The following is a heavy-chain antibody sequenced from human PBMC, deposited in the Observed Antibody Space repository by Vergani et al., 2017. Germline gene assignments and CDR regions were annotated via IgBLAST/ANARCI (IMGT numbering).Heavy chain of an antibody. CDR1: GFTFSSYD. Sequence: EVQLVESGGGLVQPGGSLRLSCAASGFTFSSYDMHWVRQATGKGLEWVSAIGTAGDTYYPGSVKGRFTISRDNAKSSLYLQMNSLRAEDTGVYYCARDRYYLGSGSYPYFYYYGLDVWGQGTAVTVSS. J-gene: IGHJ6*02. V-gene: IGHV3-13*01. D-gene: IGHD3-10*01. CDR3: ARDRYYLGSGSYPYFYYYGLDV. CDR2: IGTAGDT.